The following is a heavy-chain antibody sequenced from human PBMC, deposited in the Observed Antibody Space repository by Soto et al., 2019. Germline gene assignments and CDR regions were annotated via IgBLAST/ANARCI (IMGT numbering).Heavy chain of an antibody. D-gene: IGHD3-22*01. CDR3: ARGRDYYDSSGYYGN. CDR2: IYYSGST. CDR1: GGSISSGDYY. V-gene: IGHV4-30-4*01. J-gene: IGHJ4*02. Sequence: QVQLQESGPGLVKPSQTLSLTCTVSGGSISSGDYYWSWIRQPPGKGLEWIGYIYYSGSTYYNPSLKSRVTISVDTSKNQFSLKLSSVTAADTAVYYCARGRDYYDSSGYYGNLGQGTLVTVSS.